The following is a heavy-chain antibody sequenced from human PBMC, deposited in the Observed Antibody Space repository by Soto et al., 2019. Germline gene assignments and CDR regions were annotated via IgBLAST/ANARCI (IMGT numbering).Heavy chain of an antibody. Sequence: QVQLVQSGAEVKKPGASVKASCKASGYTFTSYDINWVRQATGQGLEWMGWMNPKSGNTGYAQKVQGRVTMSRNTYIRTAYMELGSLRSEDTAVSYCTRESVGANDYWGQGTLVTVSS. V-gene: IGHV1-8*01. CDR2: MNPKSGNT. D-gene: IGHD1-26*01. CDR3: TRESVGANDY. CDR1: GYTFTSYD. J-gene: IGHJ4*02.